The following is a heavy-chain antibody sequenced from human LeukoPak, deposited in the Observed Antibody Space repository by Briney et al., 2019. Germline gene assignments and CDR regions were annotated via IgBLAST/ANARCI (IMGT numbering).Heavy chain of an antibody. CDR3: ANPYVWGSYRYFDY. Sequence: GGSLRLSCAASGFTFSSYAMSWVRQAPGKGLEWVSAISGSGGSTYYADSVKGRFTISRDNSKNTLYLQMNSLRGEDTAVHYCANPYVWGSYRYFDYWGQGTLVTVSS. V-gene: IGHV3-23*01. J-gene: IGHJ4*02. CDR1: GFTFSSYA. D-gene: IGHD3-16*02. CDR2: ISGSGGST.